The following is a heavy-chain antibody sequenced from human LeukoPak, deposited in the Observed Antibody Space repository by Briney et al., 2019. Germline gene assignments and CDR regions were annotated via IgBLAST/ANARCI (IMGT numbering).Heavy chain of an antibody. CDR3: AYDSSTVWGYYFDY. Sequence: GASVKVSCKASGGTFSSYAISWVRQAPGQGLEWMGRIIPILGIANYAQKFQGRVTITADTSTSTAYMELSSLRSEDTAVYYCAYDSSTVWGYYFDYWGQGTLVTVSS. CDR1: GGTFSSYA. J-gene: IGHJ4*02. D-gene: IGHD2-2*01. CDR2: IIPILGIA. V-gene: IGHV1-69*04.